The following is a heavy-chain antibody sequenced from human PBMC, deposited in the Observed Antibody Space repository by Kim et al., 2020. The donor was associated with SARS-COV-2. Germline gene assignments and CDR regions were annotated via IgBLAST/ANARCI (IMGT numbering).Heavy chain of an antibody. CDR3: ARVARPDILTGYSFDY. CDR2: IYSGGST. CDR1: GFTVSSNY. D-gene: IGHD3-9*01. J-gene: IGHJ4*02. Sequence: GGSLRLSCAASGFTVSSNYMSWVRQAPGKGLEWVSVIYSGGSTYYADSVKGRFTISRHNSKNTLYLQMNSLRAEDTAVYYCARVARPDILTGYSFDYWGQGTLVTVSS. V-gene: IGHV3-53*04.